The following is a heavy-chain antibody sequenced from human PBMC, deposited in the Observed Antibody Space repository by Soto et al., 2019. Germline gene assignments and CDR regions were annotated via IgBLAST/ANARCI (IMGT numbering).Heavy chain of an antibody. Sequence: TSETMSVTCAVAGGYISGGCCSWSWIRQPPGKGLEWIGEINHSGSTNYNPSLKSRVTISVDTSKNQFFLKLRSVTAADTAVYYCARDGSGRAVEYWGQGALVTVSS. V-gene: IGHV4-61*01. D-gene: IGHD6-19*01. J-gene: IGHJ4*02. CDR2: INHSGST. CDR1: GGYISGGCCS. CDR3: ARDGSGRAVEY.